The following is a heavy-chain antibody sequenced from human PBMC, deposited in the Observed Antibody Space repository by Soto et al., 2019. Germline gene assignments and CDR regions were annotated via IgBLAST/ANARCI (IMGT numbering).Heavy chain of an antibody. CDR1: GDSVRNQY. J-gene: IGHJ6*03. CDR2: IYRSGST. Sequence: QVQMQESGPGLVKPSETLSLTCTVSGDSVRNQYWSWIRRPPGRGLAWLGYIYRSGSTKYNPSLKSRLTISVDTAKNQFSLKLSSVTAADTAVYYCARTLDYGHMDVWGKGTTVTVSS. D-gene: IGHD3-16*01. V-gene: IGHV4-4*09. CDR3: ARTLDYGHMDV.